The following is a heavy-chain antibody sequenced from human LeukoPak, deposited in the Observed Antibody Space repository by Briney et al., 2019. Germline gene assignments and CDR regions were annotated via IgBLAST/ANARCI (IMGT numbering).Heavy chain of an antibody. V-gene: IGHV3-23*01. D-gene: IGHD4-23*01. J-gene: IGHJ4*02. Sequence: PGGSLRLSCTASGFTFSSYAMSWVRQAPGKGLEWVSAITGSGAGTYYADSVKGRFTISRDNPKITLYLQMNSLRAEDTAVYYCTRDSRWGKYDVDYWGQGTLVTVSS. CDR3: TRDSRWGKYDVDY. CDR2: ITGSGAGT. CDR1: GFTFSSYA.